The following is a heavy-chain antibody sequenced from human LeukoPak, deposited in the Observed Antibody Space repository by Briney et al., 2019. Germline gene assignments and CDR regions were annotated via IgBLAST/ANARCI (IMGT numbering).Heavy chain of an antibody. CDR3: ARSPTAMVSYFDY. Sequence: PGRSLRLSCAASGFTFSSYAMHWVRQAPGKGLEWVAVISYDGSNKYYADSVKGRFTIYRDNSKNTLYLQMNSLRAKDTAVYYCARSPTAMVSYFDYWGQGTLVTVSS. CDR1: GFTFSSYA. V-gene: IGHV3-30*04. J-gene: IGHJ4*02. CDR2: ISYDGSNK. D-gene: IGHD4/OR15-4a*01.